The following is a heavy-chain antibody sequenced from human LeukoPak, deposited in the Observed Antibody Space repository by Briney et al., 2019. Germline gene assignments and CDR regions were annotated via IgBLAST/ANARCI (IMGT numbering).Heavy chain of an antibody. CDR2: ISWNSGSI. CDR1: GFTFDDYA. D-gene: IGHD6-6*01. Sequence: GGSLRLSCAASGFTFDDYAMHWVRQAPGKGLERVSGISWNSGSIGYADSVKGRFTISRDNAKNSLYLQMNSLRAEDTALYYCAKDMEYSSSCFDYWGQGTLVTVSS. J-gene: IGHJ4*02. CDR3: AKDMEYSSSCFDY. V-gene: IGHV3-9*01.